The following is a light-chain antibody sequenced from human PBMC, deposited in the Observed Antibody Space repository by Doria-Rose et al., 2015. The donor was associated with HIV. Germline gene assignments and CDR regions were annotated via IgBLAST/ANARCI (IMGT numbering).Light chain of an antibody. J-gene: IGKJ1*01. Sequence: TQSPGTLSLSPGERATLSCRASQSFSSTYLAWYQQKPDQAPSLLIYDGSSRATGIPDRCSASGSGTDCTLTINRLEPEDFALYYCHQYGTSWTFGQGTKVEI. V-gene: IGKV3-20*01. CDR1: QSFSSTY. CDR3: HQYGTSWT. CDR2: DGS.